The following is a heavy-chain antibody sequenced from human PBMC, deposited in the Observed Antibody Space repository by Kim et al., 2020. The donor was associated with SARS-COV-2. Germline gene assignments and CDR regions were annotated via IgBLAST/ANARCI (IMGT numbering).Heavy chain of an antibody. CDR2: ST. J-gene: IGHJ3*02. V-gene: IGHV1-46*01. CDR3: ATGTSRSVDI. Sequence: STSYAQKFQGRVTMTRDTSTSTVYMELSSLRSEDTAVYYCATGTSRSVDIWGQGTMVTVSS. D-gene: IGHD1-1*01.